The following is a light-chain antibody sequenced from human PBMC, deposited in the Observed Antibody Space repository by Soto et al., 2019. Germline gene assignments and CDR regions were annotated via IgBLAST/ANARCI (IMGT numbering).Light chain of an antibody. CDR3: SSFASSKYV. CDR2: EVN. V-gene: IGLV2-8*01. J-gene: IGLJ1*01. Sequence: QSVLTQPPSASGSPGQSVTISCTGTSSDVGAYNSVAWYQQHPGKAPKLMIYEVNKRPSGVPDRFSGSKSGNTASLTVSGLQAEDEADYYCSSFASSKYVFGTGTKLTVL. CDR1: SSDVGAYNS.